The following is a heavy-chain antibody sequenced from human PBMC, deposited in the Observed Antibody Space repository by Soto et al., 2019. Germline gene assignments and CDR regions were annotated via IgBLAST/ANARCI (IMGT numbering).Heavy chain of an antibody. Sequence: PGGSLRLSCAASGFPFSSYGMHWVRQAPGKGLEWVAVIWYDGSNKYYADSVKGRFTISRDNSKNTLYLQMNSLRAEDTAVYYCARESRRHYYYDSSGPSDYWGQGTLVTVS. V-gene: IGHV3-33*01. CDR1: GFPFSSYG. CDR2: IWYDGSNK. J-gene: IGHJ4*02. CDR3: ARESRRHYYYDSSGPSDY. D-gene: IGHD3-22*01.